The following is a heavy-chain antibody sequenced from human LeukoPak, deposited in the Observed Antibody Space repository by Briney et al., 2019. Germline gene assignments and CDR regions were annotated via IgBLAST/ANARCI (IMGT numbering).Heavy chain of an antibody. CDR1: GGSISSYY. Sequence: ASETLSLTCTVSGGSISSYYWSWIRQPAGKGLEWIRRIHTSGSTNYNPSLKSRLTMSVDTSKNQFSLKLNSVTAADTAVYYCVRAGDYGDYVGWFDPWGQGTLVTVSS. CDR2: IHTSGST. J-gene: IGHJ5*02. V-gene: IGHV4-4*07. CDR3: VRAGDYGDYVGWFDP. D-gene: IGHD4-17*01.